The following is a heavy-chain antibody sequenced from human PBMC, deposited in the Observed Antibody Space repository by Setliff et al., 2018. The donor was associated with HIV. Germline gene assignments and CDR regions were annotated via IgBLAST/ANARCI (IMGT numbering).Heavy chain of an antibody. CDR3: ARLLNGYNSYDYYYMDV. D-gene: IGHD5-12*01. Sequence: GASLKISCKGSGYSFTNYWIGWVRQVPGKGLEWMGIIYPSDADTRYSPSFEGQVTISANKAFRTAYLQWSSLKASDSAMYYGARLLNGYNSYDYYYMDVWGKGTTVTVSS. V-gene: IGHV5-51*01. J-gene: IGHJ6*03. CDR1: GYSFTNYW. CDR2: IYPSDADT.